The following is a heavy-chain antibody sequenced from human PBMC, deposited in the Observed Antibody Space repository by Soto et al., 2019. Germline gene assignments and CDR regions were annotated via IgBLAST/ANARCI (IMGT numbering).Heavy chain of an antibody. CDR1: GDSITTEGYY. D-gene: IGHD6-13*01. Sequence: QVQVQESGPGLVKPSQTLSLTCTVSGDSITTEGYYWAWIRQHPGNALEYIGYISYSGHTYYNPALKRRVTISADTSNVQFSLTLASVTAADTAVYYCAIIAAGVTWFAPWGQGTLVTVSS. J-gene: IGHJ5*02. CDR2: ISYSGHT. V-gene: IGHV4-31*03. CDR3: AIIAAGVTWFAP.